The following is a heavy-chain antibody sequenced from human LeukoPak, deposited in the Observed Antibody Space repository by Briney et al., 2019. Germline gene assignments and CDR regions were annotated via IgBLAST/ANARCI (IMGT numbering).Heavy chain of an antibody. CDR3: ANIPIMYSSGWYSTEYYFDY. CDR2: IIPIFGTA. Sequence: SVKVSCKASGGAFSSYAISWVRQAPGQGLEWMGGIIPIFGTANYAQKFQGRVTITADESTSTAYMELSSLRSEDTAVYYCANIPIMYSSGWYSTEYYFDYWGQGTLVTVSS. D-gene: IGHD6-19*01. V-gene: IGHV1-69*01. CDR1: GGAFSSYA. J-gene: IGHJ4*02.